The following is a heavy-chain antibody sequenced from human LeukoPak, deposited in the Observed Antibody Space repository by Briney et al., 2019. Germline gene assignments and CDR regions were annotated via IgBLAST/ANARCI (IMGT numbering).Heavy chain of an antibody. D-gene: IGHD3-10*01. V-gene: IGHV3-30*04. J-gene: IGHJ4*02. Sequence: PGGSLRLSCAASGFTFSSYAMHWVRQAPGKGLEWVAVISYDGSNKYYADSVEGRFTISRDNSKNTLYLQMNSLRAEDTAVYYCARETRASFGESTTYYFDYWGQGTLVTVSS. CDR3: ARETRASFGESTTYYFDY. CDR2: ISYDGSNK. CDR1: GFTFSSYA.